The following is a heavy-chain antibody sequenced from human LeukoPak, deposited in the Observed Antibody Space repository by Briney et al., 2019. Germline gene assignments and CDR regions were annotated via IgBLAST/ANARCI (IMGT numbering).Heavy chain of an antibody. CDR3: AAGLLLKGYYYYYMDV. CDR2: INPNSGGT. V-gene: IGHV1-2*02. D-gene: IGHD2-21*02. J-gene: IGHJ6*03. CDR1: GYTFTSYG. Sequence: ASVKVSCKASGYTFTSYGISWVRQAPGQGLEWMGWINPNSGGTNYAQKFQGRVTMTRDTSISTAYMELSRLRSDDTAVYYCAAGLLLKGYYYYYMDVWGKGTTVTVSS.